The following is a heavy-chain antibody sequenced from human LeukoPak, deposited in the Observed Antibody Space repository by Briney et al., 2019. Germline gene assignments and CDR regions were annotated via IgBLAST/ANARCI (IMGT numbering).Heavy chain of an antibody. Sequence: AGGSLRLSCAASGFTFSDYYMSWVRQAPGKGLEWVGFIRSKAYGGTTEYAASVKGRFTISRDDSKSIAYLQMNSLKTEDTAVYYCTRDRYSYGHYFDYWGQGTLVTVSS. CDR1: GFTFSDYY. CDR2: IRSKAYGGTT. V-gene: IGHV3-49*04. D-gene: IGHD5-18*01. CDR3: TRDRYSYGHYFDY. J-gene: IGHJ4*02.